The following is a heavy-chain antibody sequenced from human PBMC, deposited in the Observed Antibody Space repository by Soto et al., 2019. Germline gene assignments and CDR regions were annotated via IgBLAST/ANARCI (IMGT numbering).Heavy chain of an antibody. Sequence: SETLSLTCDVYGGSFNDFYWSWIRQPPGGGLQWIGEINHRGYANYNPSLESRVAISLDTSKNQFSLRLTSVTAADTAVYFCARVRTEYAGLDYWGQGTLVTVSS. D-gene: IGHD2-2*01. CDR1: GGSFNDFY. CDR2: INHRGYA. CDR3: ARVRTEYAGLDY. V-gene: IGHV4-34*01. J-gene: IGHJ4*02.